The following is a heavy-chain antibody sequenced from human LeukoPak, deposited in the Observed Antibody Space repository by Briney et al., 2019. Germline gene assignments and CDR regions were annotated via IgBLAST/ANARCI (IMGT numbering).Heavy chain of an antibody. J-gene: IGHJ4*02. D-gene: IGHD3-22*01. Sequence: SETLSLTCTVSGGSISSGGYYWSWIRQPPGKGLEWIGYIYYSGSTYYNPSLKSRVTISVDTSKNQFSLKLSSVTAADTAVYYCARVSPYDSSGYYYFDYWGQGTLVTVSS. CDR1: GGSISSGGYY. CDR2: IYYSGST. CDR3: ARVSPYDSSGYYYFDY. V-gene: IGHV4-30-4*08.